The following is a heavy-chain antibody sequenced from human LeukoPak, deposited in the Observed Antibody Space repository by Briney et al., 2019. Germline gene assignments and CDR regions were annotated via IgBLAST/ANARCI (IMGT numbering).Heavy chain of an antibody. V-gene: IGHV3-23*01. CDR1: GFTFSSYG. D-gene: IGHD3-10*01. Sequence: GSLRLSCAASGFTFSSYGMNWVRPAPGKGLEGVSAIRGSGSNTYYADSVKGRFTISRDNSKNTLYLQMNSLRAEDTAVYYCAKVDITMVRGAPHNFDYWGQGTLVTVSS. CDR3: AKVDITMVRGAPHNFDY. J-gene: IGHJ4*02. CDR2: IRGSGSNT.